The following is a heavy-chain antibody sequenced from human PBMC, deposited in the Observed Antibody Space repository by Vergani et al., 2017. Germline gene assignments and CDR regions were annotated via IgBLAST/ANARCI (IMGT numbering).Heavy chain of an antibody. D-gene: IGHD6-13*01. CDR2: INPDGGST. CDR1: GYSFTSYY. Sequence: QVQLVQSGAEVKRPGASVEISCKASGYSFTSYYLNWVRQAPGQGLEWMGIINPDGGSTNTAPKFQGRITMTRDTSTNTVYMDLSNLRSEDTAIYYCARYAADMGAFPAPFDYWGQGTLVTVSS. CDR3: ARYAADMGAFPAPFDY. V-gene: IGHV1-46*03. J-gene: IGHJ4*02.